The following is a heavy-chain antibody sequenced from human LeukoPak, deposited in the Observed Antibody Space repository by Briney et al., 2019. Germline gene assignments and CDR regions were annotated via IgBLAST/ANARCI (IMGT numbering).Heavy chain of an antibody. CDR1: GITLSNYG. Sequence: GGSLRLSCRVSGITLSNYGMSWVRQAPGKGLEWVADISGSGGSTKYADSVKGRFTISRDNPKNTLYLQMTSLRAEDTAVYFCAKRGVVIRVILVGFHKEAYYFDSWGQGALVTVSS. J-gene: IGHJ4*02. D-gene: IGHD3-22*01. CDR2: ISGSGGST. CDR3: AKRGVVIRVILVGFHKEAYYFDS. V-gene: IGHV3-23*01.